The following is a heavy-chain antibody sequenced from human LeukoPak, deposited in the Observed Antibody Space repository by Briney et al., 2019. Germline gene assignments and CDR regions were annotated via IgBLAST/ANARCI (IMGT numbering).Heavy chain of an antibody. CDR1: GFTVSSNY. CDR3: AKDAGPRGTYSGLFDY. V-gene: IGHV3-23*01. Sequence: GGSLRLSCAASGFTVSSNYMSWVRQAPGKGLEWVSALTGGGGTTLYADSVRGRFTISRDNSKNTLYLQMNSLRAEDTAIYYCAKDAGPRGTYSGLFDYWGQGTLVAVSP. D-gene: IGHD1-26*01. J-gene: IGHJ4*02. CDR2: LTGGGGTT.